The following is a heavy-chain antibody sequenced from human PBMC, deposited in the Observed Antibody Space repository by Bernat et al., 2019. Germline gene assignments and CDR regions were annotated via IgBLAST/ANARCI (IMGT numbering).Heavy chain of an antibody. J-gene: IGHJ4*02. Sequence: QVQLVQSGIEVKKPGASVKVSCKASGYTFTSYDMNWVRQAPGQGLEWMGWISVYNGNTNYAQKFQGRVTMTTDTSTSTAYLELGSLRSDDTAVYYCARAFYDSPGSFIMGPFDDWGQGTLVSVSS. CDR1: GYTFTSYD. CDR3: ARAFYDSPGSFIMGPFDD. V-gene: IGHV1-18*01. D-gene: IGHD3-22*01. CDR2: ISVYNGNT.